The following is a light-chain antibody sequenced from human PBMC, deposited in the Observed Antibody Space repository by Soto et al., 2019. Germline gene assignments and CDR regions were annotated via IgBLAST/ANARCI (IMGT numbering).Light chain of an antibody. Sequence: QSVLTQPPSVSGAPGQRVTISCTGSASNIGTGYDVHWYQHLPGTAPKLLIYDTNNRPSGGPDRFSGSKSGTSASLAITGLQPEDEAYYFCQSYDNSLIGAVFGGGTQLTVL. CDR1: ASNIGTGYD. CDR3: QSYDNSLIGAV. CDR2: DTN. V-gene: IGLV1-40*01. J-gene: IGLJ7*01.